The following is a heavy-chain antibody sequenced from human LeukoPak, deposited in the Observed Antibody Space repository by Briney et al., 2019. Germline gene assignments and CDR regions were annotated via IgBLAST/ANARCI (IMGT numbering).Heavy chain of an antibody. CDR3: VGLTGWPGY. CDR1: GFTFSSYW. D-gene: IGHD3-9*01. V-gene: IGHV3-74*01. J-gene: IGHJ4*02. CDR2: ISSDGST. Sequence: GGSLRLSCAASGFTFSSYWMHWVRQAPGKGLVWVSRISSDGSTVYADFVKGRFTISRDNAKNTLYLQMDSLREEDTAVYYCVGLTGWPGYWGQGTLVTVSS.